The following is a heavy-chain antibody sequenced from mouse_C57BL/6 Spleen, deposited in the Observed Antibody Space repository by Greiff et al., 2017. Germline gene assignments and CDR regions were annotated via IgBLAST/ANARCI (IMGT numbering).Heavy chain of an antibody. Sequence: VKLMESGPGILQSSQTLSLTCSFSGFSLSTSGMGVSWIRQPSGKGLEWLAHIYWDDDKRYNPSLKSRLTISKDTSRNQVFLKITSVDTADTATYYCARVYGSSPWFAYWGQGTLVTVSA. CDR3: ARVYGSSPWFAY. CDR2: IYWDDDK. J-gene: IGHJ3*01. V-gene: IGHV8-12*01. D-gene: IGHD1-1*01. CDR1: GFSLSTSGMG.